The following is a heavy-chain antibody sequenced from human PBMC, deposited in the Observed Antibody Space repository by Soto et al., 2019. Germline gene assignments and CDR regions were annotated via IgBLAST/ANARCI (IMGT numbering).Heavy chain of an antibody. Sequence: EVQLLESGGGLVQPGGSLRLSCAASGFTFSSYAMSWVRQAPGKELEWVSAISGSGGSTYYADSVKGRFTISRDNSKNTLYLQMNSLRAEDTAVYYCAKVPYYIVAILNWFDPWGQGTLVTVSS. CDR1: GFTFSSYA. V-gene: IGHV3-23*01. CDR3: AKVPYYIVAILNWFDP. D-gene: IGHD5-12*01. CDR2: ISGSGGST. J-gene: IGHJ5*02.